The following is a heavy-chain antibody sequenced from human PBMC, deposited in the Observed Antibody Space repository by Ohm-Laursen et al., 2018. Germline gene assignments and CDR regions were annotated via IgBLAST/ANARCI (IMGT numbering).Heavy chain of an antibody. CDR2: IWYDGTNK. J-gene: IGHJ3*02. CDR3: ARGSCTSSASAFDM. D-gene: IGHD2-2*01. V-gene: IGHV3-33*01. Sequence: SLRFSCAASTLTFSNCGMHWVRQAPGKGLEWVADIWYDGTNKKYGDSVKGRFTISRDNSKKKLYLQMNSLRVEDTAVYYCARGSCTSSASAFDMWGQGTMVTVSS. CDR1: TLTFSNCG.